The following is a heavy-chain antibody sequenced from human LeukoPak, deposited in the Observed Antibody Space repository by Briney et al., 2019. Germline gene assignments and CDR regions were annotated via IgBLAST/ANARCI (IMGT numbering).Heavy chain of an antibody. CDR2: ISGSGGST. J-gene: IGHJ6*03. Sequence: GGSLRLSCAASGFTFSSYAMSWVRQAPGKGLEWVSAISGSGGSTYYADSVKGRFTISRDNSKSTLYLQMNSLRAEDTAVYYCAKDSDYAGYYMDVWGKGTTDTVSS. D-gene: IGHD4-17*01. CDR3: AKDSDYAGYYMDV. V-gene: IGHV3-23*01. CDR1: GFTFSSYA.